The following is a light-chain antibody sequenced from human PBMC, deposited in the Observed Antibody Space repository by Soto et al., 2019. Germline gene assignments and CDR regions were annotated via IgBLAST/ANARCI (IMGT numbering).Light chain of an antibody. J-gene: IGKJ1*01. Sequence: EIVLTQSPGSLSLSPGERATLSCRASQSVSSTFFAWYQQRPGQAPRLLMYGASSRATGIPERFSGSGSGKDFTLTISRLEPEDCAVYYCQQFDSSVTFGQGTKVEIK. CDR3: QQFDSSVT. CDR1: QSVSSTF. V-gene: IGKV3-20*01. CDR2: GAS.